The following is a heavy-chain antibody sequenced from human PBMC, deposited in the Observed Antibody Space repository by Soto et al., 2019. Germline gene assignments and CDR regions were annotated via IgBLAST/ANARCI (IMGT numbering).Heavy chain of an antibody. D-gene: IGHD3-22*01. J-gene: IGHJ4*02. CDR1: GGTFSSYS. Sequence: GSCKASGGTFSSYSISWVRQAPGQRLEWMGGIIPIFGTANYAQKFQGRVTITADESTSTAYMELSSLRSEDTDVYYCARDSSGYRNFDYWGQGTLVTVSS. V-gene: IGHV1-69*01. CDR3: ARDSSGYRNFDY. CDR2: IIPIFGTA.